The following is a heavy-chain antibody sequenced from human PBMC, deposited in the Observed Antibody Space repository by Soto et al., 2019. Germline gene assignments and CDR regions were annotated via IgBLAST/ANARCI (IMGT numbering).Heavy chain of an antibody. Sequence: QVQLVESGGGVVQPGRSLRLYGAASGFTFSNYAMHWVRQAPGKGLEWVAVISYDGSNKYYADSVKGRFTISRDNSKNTLYLEMNSLRAEDTAMYYCARPDLEGGRYPDYWGQGTLVTVSS. CDR1: GFTFSNYA. CDR2: ISYDGSNK. J-gene: IGHJ4*02. CDR3: ARPDLEGGRYPDY. V-gene: IGHV3-30-3*01. D-gene: IGHD1-26*01.